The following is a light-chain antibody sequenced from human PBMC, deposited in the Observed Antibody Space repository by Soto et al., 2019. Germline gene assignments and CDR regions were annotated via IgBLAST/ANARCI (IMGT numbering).Light chain of an antibody. CDR2: GSS. CDR3: QHYGSQRGS. CDR1: QSVSSNY. V-gene: IGKV3-20*01. J-gene: IGKJ1*01. Sequence: EIVLTQSPGTLSLSPGERAILSCRASQSVSSNYLAWYQQKPGQAPRLLIYGSSNRPTGIPDRFSGSGSGTDFTLTISRLEPEDFAVYYCQHYGSQRGSFGQGTKVEIK.